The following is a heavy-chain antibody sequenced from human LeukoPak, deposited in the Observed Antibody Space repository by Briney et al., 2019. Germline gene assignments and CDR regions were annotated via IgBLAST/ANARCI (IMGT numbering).Heavy chain of an antibody. Sequence: SETLSLTCTVSGGSISSYYWSWIRQPPGKGLEWIGYIYYSGSTNYNPSLKSRVTISVDTSKNQFSLKLSSVTAADTAVYYCARAYDILTGANWFDPWGQGTLVIVSS. CDR3: ARAYDILTGANWFDP. D-gene: IGHD3-9*01. CDR2: IYYSGST. CDR1: GGSISSYY. V-gene: IGHV4-59*08. J-gene: IGHJ5*02.